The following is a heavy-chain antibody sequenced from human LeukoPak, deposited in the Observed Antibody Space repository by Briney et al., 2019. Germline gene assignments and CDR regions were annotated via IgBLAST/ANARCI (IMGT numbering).Heavy chain of an antibody. Sequence: PSETLSLTCTVSGGFISSSSYYWGWIRQPPGKGLEWIGSIYYSGSTYYNPSLKSRVTISVDTSKNQFSLKLSSVTAADTAVYYCARLHYYGSGFIDYWGQGTLVTVSS. J-gene: IGHJ4*02. CDR3: ARLHYYGSGFIDY. CDR2: IYYSGST. D-gene: IGHD3-10*01. CDR1: GGFISSSSYY. V-gene: IGHV4-39*01.